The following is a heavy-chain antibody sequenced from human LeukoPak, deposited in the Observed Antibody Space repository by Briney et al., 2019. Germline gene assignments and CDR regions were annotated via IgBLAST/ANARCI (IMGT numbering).Heavy chain of an antibody. Sequence: PGGSLRLSCAASGFTFSNAWMSWVRQAPGKGLEWVGRIKSKTDGGTTDYAAPVKGRFTISRDDSKNTLYLQMNSLKTEDTAVYYCTLGYYYGSGSYYNDDDYWGLGTLVTVSS. CDR3: TLGYYYGSGSYYNDDDY. V-gene: IGHV3-15*01. CDR2: IKSKTDGGTT. D-gene: IGHD3-10*01. J-gene: IGHJ4*02. CDR1: GFTFSNAW.